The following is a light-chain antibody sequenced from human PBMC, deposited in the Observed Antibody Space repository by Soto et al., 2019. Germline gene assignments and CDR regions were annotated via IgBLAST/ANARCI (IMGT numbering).Light chain of an antibody. V-gene: IGKV3-20*01. CDR2: VAY. CDR3: QPYASSPLT. Sequence: EIVLPQSPGTLSLSSGERATRSCRAIQSVRTNYLAGYPQKPGQAHRLLSYVAYSRATGIPDRFGGSGSGTGFTLTISRLEPEDFAVSYCQPYASSPLTFVGVTKVEIK. CDR1: QSVRTNY. J-gene: IGKJ4*01.